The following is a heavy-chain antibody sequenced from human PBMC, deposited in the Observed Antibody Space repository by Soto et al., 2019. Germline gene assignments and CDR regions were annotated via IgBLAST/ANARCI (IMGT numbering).Heavy chain of an antibody. J-gene: IGHJ4*02. CDR1: GFTFSSYG. D-gene: IGHD1-26*01. CDR3: AKSYSGSYYPLDYFDY. CDR2: ISYDGSNK. Sequence: GGSLRLSCAASGFTFSSYGMHWVRQAPGKGLEWVAVISYDGSNKYYADSVKGRFTISRDNSKNTLYLQMNSLRAEDTAVYYCAKSYSGSYYPLDYFDYWGQGTLVTVSS. V-gene: IGHV3-30*18.